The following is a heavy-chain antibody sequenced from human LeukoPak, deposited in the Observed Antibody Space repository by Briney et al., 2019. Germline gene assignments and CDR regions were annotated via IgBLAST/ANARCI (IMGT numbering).Heavy chain of an antibody. D-gene: IGHD5-12*01. CDR3: VVDIVATKLFDY. J-gene: IGHJ4*02. Sequence: PGGSLRLSCAASGFTFSSYWMHWVRHAPGKGLVWVSRINSDGSSTSYADSVKGRFTISRDNAKNTLYLQMNSLRAEDTAVYYCVVDIVATKLFDYWGQRTLVTVSS. V-gene: IGHV3-74*01. CDR2: INSDGSST. CDR1: GFTFSSYW.